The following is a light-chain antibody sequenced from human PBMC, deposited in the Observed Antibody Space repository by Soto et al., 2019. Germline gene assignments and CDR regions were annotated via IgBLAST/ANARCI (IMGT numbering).Light chain of an antibody. Sequence: DIQMTQSPSSLSASVGDRVTITCRASEPISSYLNWYQQTPGKAPKLLIYGASTLQSGVPSRFSGSGSGTDFTLTISSLQPEDFATYYCQQTSSPPWTFGQGTKV. CDR1: EPISSY. J-gene: IGKJ1*01. CDR2: GAS. CDR3: QQTSSPPWT. V-gene: IGKV1-39*01.